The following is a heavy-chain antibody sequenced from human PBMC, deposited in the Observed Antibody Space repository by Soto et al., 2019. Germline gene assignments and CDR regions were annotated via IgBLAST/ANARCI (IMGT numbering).Heavy chain of an antibody. CDR2: INPDNGNT. V-gene: IGHV1-3*01. D-gene: IGHD2-15*01. CDR1: GCTFTSYT. J-gene: IGHJ5*02. Sequence: ASVKVSCKASGCTFTSYTMNWVLQAPGQRLEWMGWINPDNGNTKSSQKFQDRVIITRDTSASTAYMDLSSLRSEDTAVYYCARGIATGQLDPWGQGTLVTVSS. CDR3: ARGIATGQLDP.